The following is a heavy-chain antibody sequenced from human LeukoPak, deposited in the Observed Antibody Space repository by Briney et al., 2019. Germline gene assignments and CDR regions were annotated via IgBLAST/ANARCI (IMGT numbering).Heavy chain of an antibody. Sequence: PSETLSLTCTVSGGSISSSSYYWGWIRQPPGKGLEWIGSIYYSGSTYYNPSLKSRVTISVDTSKNQFSLKLSSVTAADTAVYYCARAHRLVLHYFDYWGQGTLVTVSS. V-gene: IGHV4-39*07. CDR2: IYYSGST. D-gene: IGHD4/OR15-4a*01. J-gene: IGHJ4*02. CDR1: GGSISSSSYY. CDR3: ARAHRLVLHYFDY.